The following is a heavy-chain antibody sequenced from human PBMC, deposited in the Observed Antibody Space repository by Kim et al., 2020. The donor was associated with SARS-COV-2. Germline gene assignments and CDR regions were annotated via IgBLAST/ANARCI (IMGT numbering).Heavy chain of an antibody. J-gene: IGHJ4*02. CDR2: ISSSSSYI. D-gene: IGHD1-26*01. Sequence: GGSLRLSCAASGFTFSSYSMNWVRQAPGKGLEWVSSISSSSSYIYYADSVKGRFTISRDNAKNSLYLKMNSLRAEDTAVYYCARSLGGRGATPDWGQGTLVTVSS. CDR1: GFTFSSYS. CDR3: ARSLGGRGATPD. V-gene: IGHV3-21*01.